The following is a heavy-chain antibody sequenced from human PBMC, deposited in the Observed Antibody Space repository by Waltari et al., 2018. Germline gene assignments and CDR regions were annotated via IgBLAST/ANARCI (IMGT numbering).Heavy chain of an antibody. CDR1: GGSISSYY. J-gene: IGHJ4*02. CDR2: IYTSGST. Sequence: QVQLQESGPGLVKPSETLSLTCTVSGGSISSYYWSWIRQPAGKGLEWIGRIYTSGSTNYNPSLKSRVTMSVDTSKNQFSLKLSSVTAADTAVYYCARDKYDFWSGYSHDYWGQGTLVTVSS. CDR3: ARDKYDFWSGYSHDY. D-gene: IGHD3-3*01. V-gene: IGHV4-4*07.